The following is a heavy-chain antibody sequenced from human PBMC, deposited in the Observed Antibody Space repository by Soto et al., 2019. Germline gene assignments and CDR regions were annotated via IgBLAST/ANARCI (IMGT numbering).Heavy chain of an antibody. CDR3: ARHGGRYCSGGSCYSGGYYYYYYMDV. CDR1: GGSISSYD. J-gene: IGHJ6*03. Sequence: SETLSLTCTVSGGSISSYDGSWILQPPGKGLEWIEYIYYSGSTNYNPSLKSRVTISVDTSKNQFSLKLSSVTAADTAVYYCARHGGRYCSGGSCYSGGYYYYYYMDVWGKGTTVTVSS. V-gene: IGHV4-59*08. CDR2: IYYSGST. D-gene: IGHD2-15*01.